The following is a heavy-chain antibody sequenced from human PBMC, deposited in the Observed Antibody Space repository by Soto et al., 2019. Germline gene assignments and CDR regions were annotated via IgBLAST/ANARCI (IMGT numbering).Heavy chain of an antibody. D-gene: IGHD6-13*01. CDR1: GGSISSYY. V-gene: IGHV4-59*08. J-gene: IGHJ5*02. Sequence: SETLSLTCTVSGGSISSYYWSWIRQPPGKGLEWIGYIYYSGSTNYNPSLKSRVTISVDTSKNQFSLKLSSVTAADTAVYYCARLYFGAAGKGFDHWGQAALVNGSS. CDR3: ARLYFGAAGKGFDH. CDR2: IYYSGST.